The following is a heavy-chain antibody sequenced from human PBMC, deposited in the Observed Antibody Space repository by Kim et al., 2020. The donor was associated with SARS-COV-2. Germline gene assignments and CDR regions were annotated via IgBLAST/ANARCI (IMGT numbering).Heavy chain of an antibody. CDR1: GFTFSSYS. J-gene: IGHJ2*01. V-gene: IGHV3-48*01. Sequence: GGSLRLSCAASGFTFSSYSMHWVRQAPGKGLEWVSCINSSSSTTYYADSVKGRFTISRDNAKNSLYLQMNSLRAEDTAVYYCARERSSVRVYAALDYWC. CDR2: INSSSSTT. D-gene: IGHD2-8*01. CDR3: ARERSSVRVYAALDYWC.